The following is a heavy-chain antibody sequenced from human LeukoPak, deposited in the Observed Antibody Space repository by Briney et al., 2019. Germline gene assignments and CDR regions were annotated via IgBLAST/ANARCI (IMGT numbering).Heavy chain of an antibody. CDR2: FSYSGST. Sequence: SETLSLTCSVSGVSISDYHWIWIRQPPAKGLEWMGYFSYSGSTRYNPSLKSRVTMSVDTSKNQFSLSLNSVAAADTAVYYCARMYSGTSYYFDFWGQGTLVTVSS. D-gene: IGHD1-26*01. CDR3: ARMYSGTSYYFDF. J-gene: IGHJ4*02. CDR1: GVSISDYH. V-gene: IGHV4-59*01.